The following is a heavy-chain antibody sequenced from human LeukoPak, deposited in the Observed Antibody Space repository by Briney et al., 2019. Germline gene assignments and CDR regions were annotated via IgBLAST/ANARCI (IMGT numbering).Heavy chain of an antibody. D-gene: IGHD5-18*01. Sequence: ASVKVSCKASGYTLTSYGISWVRQAPGQGLEWMGWISAYNGNTNYAQKLQGRVTMTTDTSTSTAYMELRSLRSDDTAVYYCARELGDTAMAPYDYWGQGTLVTVSS. V-gene: IGHV1-18*01. CDR3: ARELGDTAMAPYDY. CDR1: GYTLTSYG. CDR2: ISAYNGNT. J-gene: IGHJ4*02.